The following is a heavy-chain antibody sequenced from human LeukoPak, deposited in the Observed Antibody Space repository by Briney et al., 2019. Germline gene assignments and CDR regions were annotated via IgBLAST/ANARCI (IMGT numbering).Heavy chain of an antibody. CDR3: ARDPIAVAGTCDF. V-gene: IGHV3-7*01. J-gene: IGHJ4*02. CDR2: IKQDGSEK. D-gene: IGHD6-19*01. Sequence: GGSLRLSCAASGFTFSSYWMNWVRQAPGKGLEWVANIKQDGSEKYHVDSVKGRFTISRDNTKNSLYLQMNSLRAEDTAVYYCARDPIAVAGTCDFWGQGTLVTVSS. CDR1: GFTFSSYW.